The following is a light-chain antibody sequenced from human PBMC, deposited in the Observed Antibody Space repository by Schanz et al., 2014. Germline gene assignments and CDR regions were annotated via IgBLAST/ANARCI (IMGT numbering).Light chain of an antibody. CDR2: AAS. V-gene: IGKV1-27*01. CDR1: QGIATF. Sequence: DIQMTQSPPSLSASVGDRVTLTCRASQGIATFLAWYQQKPGKVPKLLIYAASTLQSGVPSRFSGSGSGTDFTLTISSLQPEDVATYYCQNFKSVPLTFGGGTKVEIK. CDR3: QNFKSVPLT. J-gene: IGKJ4*01.